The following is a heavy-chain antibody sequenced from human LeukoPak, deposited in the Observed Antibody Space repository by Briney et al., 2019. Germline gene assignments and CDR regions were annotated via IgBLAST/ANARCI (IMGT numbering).Heavy chain of an antibody. Sequence: PGGSLRLSCRASGFNFRNYGMHWVRQAPGKGLVWVSRINSDGSSTSYADSVKGRFTISRDNAKNTLYLQMNSLRAEDTAVYYCASDRYFDWLLLSYWGQGTLVTVSS. V-gene: IGHV3-74*01. J-gene: IGHJ4*02. D-gene: IGHD3-9*01. CDR1: GFNFRNYG. CDR3: ASDRYFDWLLLSY. CDR2: INSDGSST.